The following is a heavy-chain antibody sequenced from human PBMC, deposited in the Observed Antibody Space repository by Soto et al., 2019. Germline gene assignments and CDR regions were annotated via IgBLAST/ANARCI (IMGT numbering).Heavy chain of an antibody. CDR3: PCSPTVNSGYGMDV. V-gene: IGHV4-30-2*01. D-gene: IGHD1-20*01. J-gene: IGHJ6*02. CDR2: IYHSGTT. Sequence: QLQLQESGSGLVKPSQTLSLTCAVSGGSISSGGYSWSWIRQPPGKGLEWIGYIYHSGTTYYKPPPQTLLAISVHSSNTHFTLTLSSLTAAASAVSSFPCSPTVNSGYGMDVWGQGTTFTVSS. CDR1: GGSISSGGYS.